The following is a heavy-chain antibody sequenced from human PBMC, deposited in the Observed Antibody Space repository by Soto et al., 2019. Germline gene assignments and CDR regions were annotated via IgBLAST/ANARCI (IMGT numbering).Heavy chain of an antibody. D-gene: IGHD3-10*01. CDR3: ARGRARPNGFGGMDV. J-gene: IGHJ6*02. V-gene: IGHV4-31*03. CDR2: IYYSGST. CDR1: GGSISSGGYY. Sequence: QVQLQESGPGLVKPSQTLSLTCTVSGGSISSGGYYWSWIRQHPGKGLEWIGYIYYSGSTYYNPSRKSRVTISVDTSKNQFALKLSSVTAADTAVYYCARGRARPNGFGGMDVWGQGTTVTVSS.